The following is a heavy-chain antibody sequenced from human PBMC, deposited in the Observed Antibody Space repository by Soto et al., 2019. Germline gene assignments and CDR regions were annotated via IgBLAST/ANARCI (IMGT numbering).Heavy chain of an antibody. CDR2: ISGSGGST. CDR3: AKDQGSSWYEIDY. J-gene: IGHJ4*02. CDR1: GFTFSNYA. V-gene: IGHV3-23*01. Sequence: EVPLLESGGGLVQPGGSLRLSSAASGFTFSNYAVTWVRQAPGKGLEWVSTISGSGGSTYYADSGKGRFTISRDNSMNTLQLQMNSMRAEDTAVYYCAKDQGSSWYEIDYWGQGTLVTVSS. D-gene: IGHD6-13*01.